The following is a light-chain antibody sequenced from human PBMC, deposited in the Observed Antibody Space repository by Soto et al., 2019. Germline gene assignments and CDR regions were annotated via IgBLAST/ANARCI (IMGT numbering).Light chain of an antibody. J-gene: IGLJ1*01. V-gene: IGLV7-46*01. CDR1: IGAVTSGHH. Sequence: QAVVTQEPSLTVSPEGKVTLPWAPRIGAVTSGHHPYWFQQRPGQAPRTLIYDTTYKHSWTPARFSGSLLGGKAALTLSGAQPEDEAEYYCLLSYSGAYVFGAGTKVTVL. CDR3: LLSYSGAYV. CDR2: DTT.